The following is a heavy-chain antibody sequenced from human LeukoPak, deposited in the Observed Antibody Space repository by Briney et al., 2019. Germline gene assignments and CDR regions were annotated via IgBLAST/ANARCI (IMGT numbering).Heavy chain of an antibody. CDR2: IYPGDSDT. Sequence: GESLKISCKGSGNSLTSYWIGWVRQMPGKGLEWMGSIYPGDSDTRYSPSFQGQVTTSADKSTSTAYLHWSSLKASDTAMYFCAGRGGSSWFFDPWGQGTLVTVSS. CDR1: GNSLTSYW. V-gene: IGHV5-51*01. J-gene: IGHJ5*02. CDR3: AGRGGSSWFFDP. D-gene: IGHD6-13*01.